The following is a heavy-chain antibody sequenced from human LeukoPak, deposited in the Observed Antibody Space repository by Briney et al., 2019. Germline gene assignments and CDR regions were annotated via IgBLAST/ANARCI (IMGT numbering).Heavy chain of an antibody. D-gene: IGHD4-11*01. CDR2: LSCDGGT. V-gene: IGHV4-39*01. CDR1: GASISSTSYC. J-gene: IGHJ4*02. CDR3: ARRNYPYYFDY. Sequence: SETLSLTCTVSGASISSTSYCWGWVRQPPGEGLEWIGTLSCDGGTYYNPSLKTRVTTSVDTSNNQFSLRLSSVTAADTAVYYCARRNYPYYFDYWGQGTLVIVSS.